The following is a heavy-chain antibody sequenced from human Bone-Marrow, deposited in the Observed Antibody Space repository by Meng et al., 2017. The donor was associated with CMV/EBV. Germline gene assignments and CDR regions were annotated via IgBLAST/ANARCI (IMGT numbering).Heavy chain of an antibody. CDR3: TREEHYYDSSNFDY. J-gene: IGHJ4*02. CDR1: GFTFSNAW. CDR2: IKSKTDGGTT. Sequence: GESLKISCAASGFTFSNAWMSWVRQAPGKGLEWVGRIKSKTDGGTTDYAAPVKGRFTISRDDSKNTLYLQMNSLKTEDTAVYYCTREEHYYDSSNFDYWGQGTLVTVSS. D-gene: IGHD3-22*01. V-gene: IGHV3-15*01.